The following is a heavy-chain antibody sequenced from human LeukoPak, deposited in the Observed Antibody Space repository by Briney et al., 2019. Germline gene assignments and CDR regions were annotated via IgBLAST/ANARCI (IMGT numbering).Heavy chain of an antibody. CDR2: INHSGST. Sequence: PSETLSLTCAVYGGSFSSYYWSWIRQPPGKGLEWIGEINHSGSTNYSPSLKSRVTISVDTSKNQFSLKLSSVTAADTTVYYCARGASSGWSDAFDIWGLGTMVTVSA. CDR1: GGSFSSYY. CDR3: ARGASSGWSDAFDI. V-gene: IGHV4-34*01. J-gene: IGHJ3*02. D-gene: IGHD6-19*01.